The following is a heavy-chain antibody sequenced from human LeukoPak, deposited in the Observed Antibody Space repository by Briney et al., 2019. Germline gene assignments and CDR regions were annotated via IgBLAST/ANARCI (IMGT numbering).Heavy chain of an antibody. J-gene: IGHJ4*02. CDR3: ARHPITRYYDSSGYSAAGPDY. CDR1: GYRFTTYW. V-gene: IGHV5-51*01. Sequence: GESLKISCKGSGYRFTTYWIGWVRQMPGKGLEWMGIINPGDSDTRYSPSFQGQVTISADKSISTAYLLWSSLKASDTAMYYCARHPITRYYDSSGYSAAGPDYWGQGTLVTVSS. D-gene: IGHD3-22*01. CDR2: INPGDSDT.